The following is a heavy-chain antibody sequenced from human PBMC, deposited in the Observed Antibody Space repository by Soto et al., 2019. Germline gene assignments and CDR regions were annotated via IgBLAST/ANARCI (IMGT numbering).Heavy chain of an antibody. Sequence: PGGSLRLSCAASGFTFSSYAMSWVRQAPGKGLEWVSAISGSGGSTYYADSVKGRFTISRDNSKNTLYLQMNSLRAEDTAVYYCAKSEGYYTAGYYYYMDVWGKGTTVTVSS. V-gene: IGHV3-23*01. CDR3: AKSEGYYTAGYYYYMDV. D-gene: IGHD3-3*01. CDR1: GFTFSSYA. CDR2: ISGSGGST. J-gene: IGHJ6*03.